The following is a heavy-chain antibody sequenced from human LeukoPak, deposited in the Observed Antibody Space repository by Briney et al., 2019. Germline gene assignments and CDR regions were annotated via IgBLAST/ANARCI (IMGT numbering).Heavy chain of an antibody. V-gene: IGHV3-23*01. CDR1: GFTFSSYG. CDR3: AKDGDFRGYYYYYYYMDV. Sequence: GGSLRLSCAASGFTFSSYGMSWVRQAPGKGLEWVSAISGSGGSTYYADSVKGRFTISRDNSKNTLYLQMNSLRAEDTAVYYCAKDGDFRGYYYYYYYMDVWGKGTTVTISS. D-gene: IGHD2/OR15-2a*01. J-gene: IGHJ6*03. CDR2: ISGSGGST.